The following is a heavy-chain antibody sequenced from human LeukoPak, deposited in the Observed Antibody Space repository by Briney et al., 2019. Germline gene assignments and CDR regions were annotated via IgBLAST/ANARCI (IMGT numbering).Heavy chain of an antibody. V-gene: IGHV3-21*01. CDR2: ISSRSSYI. CDR1: GGSISTYY. CDR3: ARDRETTGYDY. Sequence: ETLSLTCTVSGGSISTYYWSWVRQSPGKGLEWVSSISSRSSYIYSADSVKGRFTISRDNAKNSLYLEMNSLRGEDTAVYFCARDRETTGYDYWGQGTLVTVSS. D-gene: IGHD5-12*01. J-gene: IGHJ4*02.